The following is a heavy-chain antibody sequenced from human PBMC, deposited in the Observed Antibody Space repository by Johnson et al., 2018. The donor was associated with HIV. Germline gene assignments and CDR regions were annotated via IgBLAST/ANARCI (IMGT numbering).Heavy chain of an antibody. V-gene: IGHV3-30-3*01. D-gene: IGHD3-16*01. CDR3: ASLGLDLLVKAVWDGFPSASFL. J-gene: IGHJ2*01. CDR1: GFTFSSYA. Sequence: QVHLVESGGAVVQPGRSLRLPCAASGFTFSSYAMHWVRQAPGKGLEWVAVISSDGSNKYYADSVKGRFTISRDNSKNTLYLQMNSLRAEDTAVYYCASLGLDLLVKAVWDGFPSASFLW. CDR2: ISSDGSNK.